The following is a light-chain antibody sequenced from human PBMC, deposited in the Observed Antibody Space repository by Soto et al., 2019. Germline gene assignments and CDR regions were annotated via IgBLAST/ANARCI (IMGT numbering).Light chain of an antibody. CDR3: QQYMSYS. CDR2: HAS. V-gene: IGKV1-5*01. Sequence: DIQLTQSPSTLPASVGDRVTITCRASQTISNWLAWYHQKPGTAPKLLIYHASTLESGVPSRFSGIGSGTEFTLTISSLQPDDFATYYCQQYMSYSFGQGTKGEI. J-gene: IGKJ1*01. CDR1: QTISNW.